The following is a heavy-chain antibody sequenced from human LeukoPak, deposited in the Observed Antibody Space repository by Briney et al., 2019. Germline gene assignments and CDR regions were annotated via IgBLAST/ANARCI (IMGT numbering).Heavy chain of an antibody. Sequence: SETLSLTCTVSGGSISSSSYYWGWIRQPPGKGLEWIGSIYYSGSTYYNPSLKSRVTISVDTSKNQFSLKLSSVTAADTAVYYCARDKAVATGRAFDIWGQGTMVTVSS. V-gene: IGHV4-39*07. CDR3: ARDKAVATGRAFDI. J-gene: IGHJ3*02. D-gene: IGHD2-15*01. CDR1: GGSISSSSYY. CDR2: IYYSGST.